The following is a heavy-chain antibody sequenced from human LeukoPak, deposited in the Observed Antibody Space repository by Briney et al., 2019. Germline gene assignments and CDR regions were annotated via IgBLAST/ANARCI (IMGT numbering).Heavy chain of an antibody. Sequence: SETLSLTCTVSGYSIRSGFYWGWIRQPPGKGLEWIGNMYHSGITYYTPSLRSRVTISVDTSKNQFSLKLSSVTAADTAVYYCARGGYYGSGNDFRFDPWGQGTLVTVSS. CDR1: GYSIRSGFY. CDR3: ARGGYYGSGNDFRFDP. CDR2: MYHSGIT. V-gene: IGHV4-38-2*02. J-gene: IGHJ5*02. D-gene: IGHD3-10*01.